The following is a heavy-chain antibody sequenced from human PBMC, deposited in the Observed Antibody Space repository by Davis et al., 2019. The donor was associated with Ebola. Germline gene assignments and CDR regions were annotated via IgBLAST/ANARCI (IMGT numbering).Heavy chain of an antibody. CDR1: GFTFSSYG. CDR2: ISFSSSSI. V-gene: IGHV3-48*02. CDR3: ARVRYGDFDY. J-gene: IGHJ4*02. Sequence: GESLKISCAASGFTFSSYGMNWVRQAPGKGLEWVSYISFSSSSIYYADSVKGRFTISRDNAKSSLYLQMNSLRDEDTAVYYCARVRYGDFDYWGQGTLVTVSS. D-gene: IGHD4-17*01.